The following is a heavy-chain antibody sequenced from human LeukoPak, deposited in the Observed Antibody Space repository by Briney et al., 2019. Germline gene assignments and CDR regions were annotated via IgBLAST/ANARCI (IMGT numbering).Heavy chain of an antibody. V-gene: IGHV3-66*02. CDR1: GFTVSSNY. CDR2: IYSGGST. D-gene: IGHD6-6*01. J-gene: IGHJ4*02. CDR3: ARAFIAARSPFDY. Sequence: GGSLRLSCAASGFTVSSNYMSWVRQAPGKGLEWVSVIYSGGSTYYADSVTGRFTISRDNSKNTLYLQMNSLRAEDTAVYYCARAFIAARSPFDYWGQGTLVTVSS.